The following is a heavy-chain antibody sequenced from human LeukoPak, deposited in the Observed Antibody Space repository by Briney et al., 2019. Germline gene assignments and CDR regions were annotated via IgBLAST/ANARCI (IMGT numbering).Heavy chain of an antibody. CDR3: ARADFWSGYADY. J-gene: IGHJ4*02. CDR2: INPNSGGT. CDR1: GYTFTGYY. V-gene: IGHV1-2*02. D-gene: IGHD3-3*01. Sequence: RASVKVSCKASGYTFTGYYMHWVRQAPGQGLEWMGWINPNSGGTNYAQKFQGRVTMTRDTSISTAYMELSRLRSDDTAVYYCARADFWSGYADYWGQGTLVTVSS.